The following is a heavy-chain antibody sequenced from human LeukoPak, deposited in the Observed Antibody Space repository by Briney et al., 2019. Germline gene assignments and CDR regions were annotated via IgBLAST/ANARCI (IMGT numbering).Heavy chain of an antibody. V-gene: IGHV4-31*03. Sequence: SETLSLTCTVSRGSISSGGYYWSWIRQHPGKGLEWMGYIYYSGSTYYNPSLKSRVTMSVDTSKNQFSLKLSSVTAADTAVYYCARGQGYSSGWYNFDYWGQGTLVTVSS. CDR2: IYYSGST. D-gene: IGHD6-19*01. CDR3: ARGQGYSSGWYNFDY. CDR1: RGSISSGGYY. J-gene: IGHJ4*02.